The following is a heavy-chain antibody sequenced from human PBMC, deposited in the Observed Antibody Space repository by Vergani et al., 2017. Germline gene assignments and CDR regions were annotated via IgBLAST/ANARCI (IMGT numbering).Heavy chain of an antibody. CDR1: GFSLTTGGEG. V-gene: IGHV2-5*01. J-gene: IGHJ3*01. D-gene: IGHD5-18*01. Sequence: QITLRESGPTLVKPTQTLTLTCTFSGFSLTTGGEGVGWIRQPPGRALEWLAFVYWNDDERYSPSLKSRVTITKDTSKNEVILTMATMDPVDTATYYCVHILRYFYCDGSFDVWGPGTLVTVSS. CDR2: VYWNDDE. CDR3: VHILRYFYCDGSFDV.